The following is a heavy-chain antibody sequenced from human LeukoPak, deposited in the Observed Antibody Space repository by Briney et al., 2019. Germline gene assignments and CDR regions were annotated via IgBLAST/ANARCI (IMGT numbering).Heavy chain of an antibody. D-gene: IGHD3-22*01. CDR3: AKDLIAYYYDSSGYSPDY. Sequence: GGSLRLSCAASGFTFDDYAMHWVRQAPGKGLEWVSLISGDGGSTYYADSVKGRFTILRDNSKNSLYLQMNSLRTEDTALYYGAKDLIAYYYDSSGYSPDYWGQGTLVTVSS. J-gene: IGHJ4*02. V-gene: IGHV3-43*02. CDR1: GFTFDDYA. CDR2: ISGDGGST.